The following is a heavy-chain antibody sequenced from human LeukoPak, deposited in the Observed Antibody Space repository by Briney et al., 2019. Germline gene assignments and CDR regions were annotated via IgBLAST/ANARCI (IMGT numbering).Heavy chain of an antibody. CDR2: SNHSGST. CDR3: ASYDYGNYWRAFDI. CDR1: GGSFSGYY. Sequence: SETLSLTCAVYGGSFSGYYWSWIRQPPGKGLEWIGESNHSGSTNYNPSLKSRVTISVDTSKNQFSLKLSSVTAADTAVYYCASYDYGNYWRAFDIWGQGTMVSVSS. V-gene: IGHV4-34*01. D-gene: IGHD4-11*01. J-gene: IGHJ3*02.